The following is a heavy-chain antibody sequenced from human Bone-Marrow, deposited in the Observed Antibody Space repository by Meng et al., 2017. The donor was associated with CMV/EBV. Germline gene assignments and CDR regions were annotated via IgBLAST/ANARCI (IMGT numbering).Heavy chain of an antibody. Sequence: GESLKISCAASGFTFSSYSMNWVRQAPGKGVEWVSSISSSSSNIYYADSVKGRFTISRDNSKNSLYLQMNSLRAEDTAVYYCARVIYYDFWSVYHYGMDVWGQGTTVTVSS. CDR2: ISSSSSNI. CDR1: GFTFSSYS. V-gene: IGHV3-21*01. CDR3: ARVIYYDFWSVYHYGMDV. J-gene: IGHJ6*02. D-gene: IGHD3-3*01.